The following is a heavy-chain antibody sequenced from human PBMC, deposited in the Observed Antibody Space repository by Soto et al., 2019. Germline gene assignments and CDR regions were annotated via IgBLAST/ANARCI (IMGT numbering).Heavy chain of an antibody. V-gene: IGHV1-2*04. J-gene: IGHJ6*02. CDR3: GRDGNTDV. Sequence: ASVKVSCKSSGYPFTHYGITWIRQAPGQGLEWMGWINPNSGGTNYAQKFQGWVTMTRDTSISTAYMEVSRLRSDDSAVYYCGRDGNTDVWGQGTTVTVSS. CDR1: GYPFTHYG. CDR2: INPNSGGT.